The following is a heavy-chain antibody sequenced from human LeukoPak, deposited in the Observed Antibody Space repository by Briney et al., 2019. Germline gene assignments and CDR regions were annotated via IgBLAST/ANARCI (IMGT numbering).Heavy chain of an antibody. CDR3: ARPLAAAGVFDY. Sequence: ASVKVSCKASGYTFTGYYMHWVRQAPGQGLEWMGWINPNSGGTNYAQKFQGRVTMTRDTSISTAYMELSRLRSDDTAVYYCARPLAAAGVFDYWGQGALVTVSS. V-gene: IGHV1-2*02. J-gene: IGHJ4*02. D-gene: IGHD6-13*01. CDR1: GYTFTGYY. CDR2: INPNSGGT.